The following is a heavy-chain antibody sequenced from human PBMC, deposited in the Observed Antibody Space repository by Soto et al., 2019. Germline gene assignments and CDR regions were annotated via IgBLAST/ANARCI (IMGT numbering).Heavy chain of an antibody. J-gene: IGHJ6*02. CDR3: ARDPRYSSSWYPYYYYYYGMDV. V-gene: IGHV1-18*04. CDR2: ISAYNGNT. CDR1: GYTFTSYG. D-gene: IGHD6-13*01. Sequence: QVPLVQSGAEVKKPGASVKVSCKASGYTFTSYGISWVRQAPGQGLEWMGWISAYNGNTNYAQKLQGRVTMTTDTSTSTAYMERRSLRSDDTAVYYCARDPRYSSSWYPYYYYYYGMDVWGQGTTVTVSS.